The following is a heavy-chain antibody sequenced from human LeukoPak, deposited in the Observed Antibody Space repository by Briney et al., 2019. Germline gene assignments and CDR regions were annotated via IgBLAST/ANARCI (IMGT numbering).Heavy chain of an antibody. V-gene: IGHV3-53*01. CDR3: ARVFLTSRWSD. CDR2: IYTGGST. CDR1: GFTVSSNY. D-gene: IGHD4-23*01. Sequence: PGGSLRLSCAASGFTVSSNYMSWVRQAPGRGLEWVSVIYTGGSTYYADSVKGRFTISRDNSKNTLYLQVNSLRAEDTAVYYCARVFLTSRWSDWGQGTLVTVSS. J-gene: IGHJ4*02.